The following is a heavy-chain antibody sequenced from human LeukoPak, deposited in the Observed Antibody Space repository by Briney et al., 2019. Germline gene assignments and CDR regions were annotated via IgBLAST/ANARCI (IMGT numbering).Heavy chain of an antibody. Sequence: GGSLRLSCATSGFTFSHFWMSWVRQAPGKGLEWVANIKRDGTEKYYVDSVKGRFTISRDNAKNSLYLQMNTLRAEDTAVYYCARDRGSSWQLNWFDPWGQGTLVTVSS. CDR2: IKRDGTEK. CDR3: ARDRGSSWQLNWFDP. D-gene: IGHD6-13*01. J-gene: IGHJ5*02. CDR1: GFTFSHFW. V-gene: IGHV3-7*04.